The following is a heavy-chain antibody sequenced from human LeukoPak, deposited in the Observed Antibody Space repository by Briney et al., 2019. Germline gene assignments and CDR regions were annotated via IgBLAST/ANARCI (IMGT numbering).Heavy chain of an antibody. Sequence: GGSLRLSCAASGFTFSSYWMSWVRQAPGKGLEWVANIKQDGSEKYHVDSVKGRFTISRDNAKNSLYLQMNSLRAEDTAVYYCSVDYGDYVSVDYYDSSGYYPYYWGQGTLVTVSS. J-gene: IGHJ4*02. CDR3: SVDYGDYVSVDYYDSSGYYPYY. V-gene: IGHV3-7*01. D-gene: IGHD3-22*01. CDR1: GFTFSSYW. CDR2: IKQDGSEK.